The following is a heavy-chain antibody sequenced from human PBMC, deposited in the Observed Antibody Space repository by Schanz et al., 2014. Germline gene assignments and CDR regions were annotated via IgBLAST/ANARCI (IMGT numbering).Heavy chain of an antibody. D-gene: IGHD4-17*01. CDR2: IYYRGNT. V-gene: IGHV4-59*08. J-gene: IGHJ4*02. CDR1: GGSISSYY. Sequence: QLQLQESGPGLVKPSETLSLTCTVSGGSISSYYWSWIRQPPGKGLEWIGFIYYRGNTNYNPSLRSRVPMSVDPPKTQFSLKLSSVTAADTAVYYCARRIWDGDYYYFDYWGQGTLVTVSS. CDR3: ARRIWDGDYYYFDY.